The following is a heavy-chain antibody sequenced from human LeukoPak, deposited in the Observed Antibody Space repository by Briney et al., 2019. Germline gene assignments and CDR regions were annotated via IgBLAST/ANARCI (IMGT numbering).Heavy chain of an antibody. Sequence: PSETLSLTCTVSGGSISSYYWSWIRQPPGKGLEWIGYIYYSGSTNYNPSLKSRVTISVDTSKNQFSLKLSSVTAADTAVYYCARVRRGDYDDYWYFDLWGRGTLITVSS. CDR3: ARVRRGDYDDYWYFDL. D-gene: IGHD4-17*01. J-gene: IGHJ2*01. CDR2: IYYSGST. V-gene: IGHV4-59*01. CDR1: GGSISSYY.